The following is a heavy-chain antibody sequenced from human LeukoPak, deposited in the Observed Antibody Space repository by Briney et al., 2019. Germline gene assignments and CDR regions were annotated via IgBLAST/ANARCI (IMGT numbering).Heavy chain of an antibody. V-gene: IGHV3-48*04. D-gene: IGHD4-17*01. CDR2: ISSSSSTI. J-gene: IGHJ2*01. CDR3: ARDRRGYGDYAYWYFDL. CDR1: GFTFSSYS. Sequence: PGGSLRLSCAASGFTFSSYSMNWVRQAPGKGLEWVSYISSSSSTIYYADSVKGRFTISRDNAKNSLYLQMNSLRAEDTAVYYCARDRRGYGDYAYWYFDLWGRGTLVTVSS.